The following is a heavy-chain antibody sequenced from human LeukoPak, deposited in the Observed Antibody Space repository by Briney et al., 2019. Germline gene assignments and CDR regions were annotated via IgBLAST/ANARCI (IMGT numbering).Heavy chain of an antibody. CDR1: GGTFSSYS. D-gene: IGHD5-24*01. CDR2: IIPMFGTT. Sequence: ASVKVSCKASGGTFSSYSVIWVRQAPGQRPEWMGTIIPMFGTTKYPQKFQDRVTMTTDESTTTVYMELSGLRSEDTAVYYCARPMSGRWLEPPFDFWGQGTLVTVSS. CDR3: ARPMSGRWLEPPFDF. V-gene: IGHV1-69*05. J-gene: IGHJ4*02.